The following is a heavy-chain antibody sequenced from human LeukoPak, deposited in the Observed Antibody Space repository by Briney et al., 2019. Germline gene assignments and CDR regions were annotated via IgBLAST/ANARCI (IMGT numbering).Heavy chain of an antibody. J-gene: IGHJ3*02. CDR3: ARSHYQSSDYFDQDAFDI. D-gene: IGHD3-22*01. Sequence: PGGSLRRYCAASGFTFIDHYMDWVRQGPGNGLEWGFHTRDKLNSNTAEYDASVKGRFTISRDDSKNSLYLQMNSLKTEDTAVYFCARSHYQSSDYFDQDAFDIWGQGTMVTVSS. CDR2: TRDKLNSNTA. V-gene: IGHV3-72*01. CDR1: GFTFIDHY.